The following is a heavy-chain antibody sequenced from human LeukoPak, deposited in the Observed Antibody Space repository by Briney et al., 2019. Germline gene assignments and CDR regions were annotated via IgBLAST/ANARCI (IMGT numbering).Heavy chain of an antibody. CDR1: GGSISSYY. CDR2: IYYSGST. Sequence: PSETLSLTCTVSGGSISSYYWSWIRQPPGKGLEWIGYIYYSGSTNYNPSLKSRVTISVDTSKNQFSLKLSSVTAADTAVYYCARGTDFWSGRKAFDIWGQGTMVTVSS. CDR3: ARGTDFWSGRKAFDI. D-gene: IGHD3-3*01. V-gene: IGHV4-59*01. J-gene: IGHJ3*02.